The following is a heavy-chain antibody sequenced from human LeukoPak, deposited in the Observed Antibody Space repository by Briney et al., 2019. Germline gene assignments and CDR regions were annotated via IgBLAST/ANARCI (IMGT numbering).Heavy chain of an antibody. D-gene: IGHD3-22*01. CDR3: ARCQGTRGYYVGFYYYMDV. CDR2: IEEDGSEK. J-gene: IGHJ6*03. Sequence: GGSLRLSCAASGFTFSSYWMSWVRQAPGKGLEWVANIEEDGSEKYYVDSVKGRFTISRDNAKNSLYLQMNSLRAEDTAVYYCARCQGTRGYYVGFYYYMDVWGKGTTVTVSS. V-gene: IGHV3-7*01. CDR1: GFTFSSYW.